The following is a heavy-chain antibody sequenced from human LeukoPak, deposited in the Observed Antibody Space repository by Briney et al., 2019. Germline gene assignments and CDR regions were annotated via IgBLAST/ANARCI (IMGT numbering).Heavy chain of an antibody. CDR3: ARVGCTSTSCLAN. J-gene: IGHJ4*02. V-gene: IGHV3-7*01. D-gene: IGHD2-2*01. CDR1: GLTFSSYW. Sequence: GGSLRLSCAVSGLTFSSYWMTWVRQAPGKGLELVANIKQDGSEKYYVDSVRGRFTISRDNAKNSLYLQMSSVRAEDTAVYYCARVGCTSTSCLANWGQGTLVTVSS. CDR2: IKQDGSEK.